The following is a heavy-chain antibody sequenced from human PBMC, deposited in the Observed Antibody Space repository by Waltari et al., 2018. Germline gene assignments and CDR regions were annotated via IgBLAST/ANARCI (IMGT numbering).Heavy chain of an antibody. J-gene: IGHJ4*02. Sequence: QVQLQESGPGLVKPSETLSLTCDVSGYSINSGYYWGWIRQSTGKGLEWISTIYHAGDACYIPSLKSRVTISMDTSKNQFSLKLNSVTAADTAVYFCSRQVLGYCTSAACRRLESWGQGTLVTVSS. CDR2: IYHAGDA. CDR3: SRQVLGYCTSAACRRLES. CDR1: GYSINSGYY. V-gene: IGHV4-38-2*01. D-gene: IGHD2-2*03.